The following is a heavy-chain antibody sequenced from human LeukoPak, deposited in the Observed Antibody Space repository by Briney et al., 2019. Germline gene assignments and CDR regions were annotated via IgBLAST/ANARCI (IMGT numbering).Heavy chain of an antibody. Sequence: PSETLSLTCTVSGGSFSSHYWSWIRQPPGKGLEGIGYIYYSGSTNYNPSLKSRVTISVDTSKNQFSLKPSSVTAADTAVYYCARERYYYDSSGYYYFDYWGQGTLVTVSS. D-gene: IGHD3-22*01. J-gene: IGHJ4*02. CDR2: IYYSGST. V-gene: IGHV4-59*11. CDR3: ARERYYYDSSGYYYFDY. CDR1: GGSFSSHY.